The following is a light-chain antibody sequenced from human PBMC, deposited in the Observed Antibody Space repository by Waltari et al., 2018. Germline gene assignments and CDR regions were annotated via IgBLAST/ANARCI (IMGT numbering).Light chain of an antibody. J-gene: IGKJ5*01. V-gene: IGKV1-9*01. CDR1: QAISGY. CDR2: AAS. CDR3: QQLKSYPIT. Sequence: NQLTQSPSSLSASVGDRVTITCRASQAISGYLAWYQQKPGKAQKLLILAASTLQSGVPSRFSGSGSGTDFTLTISSLQPEDFPTYYCQQLKSYPITFGQGTRLEIK.